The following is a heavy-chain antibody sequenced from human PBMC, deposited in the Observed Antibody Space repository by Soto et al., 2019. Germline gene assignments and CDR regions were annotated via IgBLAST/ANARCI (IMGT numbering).Heavy chain of an antibody. CDR1: GFTVSTKY. D-gene: IGHD3-16*01. V-gene: IGHV3-66*01. J-gene: IGHJ4*02. CDR3: ARDPWAADY. CDR2: IYSGGST. Sequence: EVQLVESGGGLVQPGGSLRLSCAASGFTVSTKYMSWVRQAPGKGLEWVSVIYSGGSTFYADSVRGRFTISRDTSKNTGNIQMNSLRAEDTAVYYCARDPWAADYWGQGTLVTVAS.